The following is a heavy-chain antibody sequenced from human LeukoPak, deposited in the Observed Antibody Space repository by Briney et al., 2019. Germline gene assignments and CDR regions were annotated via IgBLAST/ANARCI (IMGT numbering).Heavy chain of an antibody. V-gene: IGHV3-23*01. CDR1: GFTFRSYA. Sequence: GGSLRLSCAASGFTFRSYAMNWVRQAPGKGLEWVSAISGTGDSPHYADSVKGRFTISRDNSKNTLYLQMNSLRAEDTAFYYCAKDIGWFDPWGQGTLVTVSS. J-gene: IGHJ5*02. CDR3: AKDIGWFDP. CDR2: ISGTGDSP.